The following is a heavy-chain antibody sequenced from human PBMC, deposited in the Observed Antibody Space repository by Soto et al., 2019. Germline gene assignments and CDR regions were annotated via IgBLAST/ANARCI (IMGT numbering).Heavy chain of an antibody. J-gene: IGHJ5*02. V-gene: IGHV4-30-2*01. CDR2: IYHSGVT. CDR3: AGMPYTSGLRFDP. D-gene: IGHD6-19*01. CDR1: GDSSSTSTYS. Sequence: SETLSLTCIFSGDSSSTSTYSWSWIRQPPGKALEWVGFIYHSGVTSYNPSLKSRVSISLDMSNSQCTLNLRSVTAADTAVYYCAGMPYTSGLRFDPWGPGTLVTVSS.